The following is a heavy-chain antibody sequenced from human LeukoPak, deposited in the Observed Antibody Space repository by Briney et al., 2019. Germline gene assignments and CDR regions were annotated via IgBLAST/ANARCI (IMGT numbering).Heavy chain of an antibody. CDR1: GFTFSTYN. CDR2: ILNDGSHK. D-gene: IGHD1-26*01. Sequence: GKSLRLSCEGSGFTFSTYNLHWVRQAPGKGLEWVAVILNDGSHKYDADSVRGRFDVSRDNSKNTLYLQPRSLRPEDTAVYFCARGLVGISGAFDVWGHGTMVTVSS. CDR3: ARGLVGISGAFDV. V-gene: IGHV3-30*09. J-gene: IGHJ3*01.